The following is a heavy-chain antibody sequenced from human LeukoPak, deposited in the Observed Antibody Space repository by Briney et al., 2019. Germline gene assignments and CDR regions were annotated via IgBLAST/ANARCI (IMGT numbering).Heavy chain of an antibody. V-gene: IGHV3-73*01. D-gene: IGHD3-22*01. CDR1: GFTFSGSA. J-gene: IGHJ4*02. CDR3: TRLAPYDSSGYARIFDY. Sequence: PGGSLRLSCAASGFTFSGSAMHWVRQASGKGLEWVGRIRSKANSYATAYAASVKGRFTISRDDSKNTAYLQMNSLKTEDTVVYYCTRLAPYDSSGYARIFDYWGQGTLVTVSS. CDR2: IRSKANSYAT.